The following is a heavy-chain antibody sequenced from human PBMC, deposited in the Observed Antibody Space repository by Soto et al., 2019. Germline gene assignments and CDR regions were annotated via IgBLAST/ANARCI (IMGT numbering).Heavy chain of an antibody. CDR2: ISAYNGNT. CDR1: GYTFTSYG. Sequence: VSVKVSCKASGYTFTSYGISWVRQAPGQGLEWMGWISAYNGNTNYAQKLQGRVTMTTDTSTSTAYLELRSLRSDDTAVYYCARTVSTMTTVSPYGMDVWGQGTTVTVSS. D-gene: IGHD4-4*01. CDR3: ARTVSTMTTVSPYGMDV. J-gene: IGHJ6*02. V-gene: IGHV1-18*01.